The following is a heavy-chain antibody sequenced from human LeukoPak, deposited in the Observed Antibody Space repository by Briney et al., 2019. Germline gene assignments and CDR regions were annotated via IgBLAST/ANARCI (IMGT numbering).Heavy chain of an antibody. D-gene: IGHD6-19*01. V-gene: IGHV1-8*03. CDR3: AKVRGGSGSYWDYYMDV. J-gene: IGHJ6*03. CDR2: MNPKSGST. CDR1: GYTFTSYD. Sequence: ASVKVSCKASGYTFTSYDINWVRQATGQGLEWMAWMNPKSGSTGFAQKFQGRVTLTRDTSISTAYMELSSLTSEDTAVYYCAKVRGGSGSYWDYYMDVWGKGTTVTVSS.